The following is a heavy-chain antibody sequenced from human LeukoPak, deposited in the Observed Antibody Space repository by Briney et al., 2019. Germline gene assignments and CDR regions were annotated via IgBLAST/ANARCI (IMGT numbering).Heavy chain of an antibody. J-gene: IGHJ4*02. CDR2: INHSGST. V-gene: IGHV4-34*01. D-gene: IGHD5-12*01. CDR1: GGSFSGYY. Sequence: SKTLSLTCAVYGGSFSGYYWSWIRQPPGKGLEWIGEINHSGSTNYNPSLKSRVAISVDTSKNQFSLKLSSVTAADTAVYYCASEGSDSGYDFVGPWGQGTLVTVSS. CDR3: ASEGSDSGYDFVGP.